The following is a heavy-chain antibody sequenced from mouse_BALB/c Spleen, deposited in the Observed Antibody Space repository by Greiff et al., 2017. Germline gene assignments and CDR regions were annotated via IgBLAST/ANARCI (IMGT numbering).Heavy chain of an antibody. CDR1: GFTFSSYA. CDR2: VSSGGST. Sequence: EVKLMESGGGLVKPGGSLKLSCAASGFTFSSYAMSWVRQTPEKRLEWVASVSSGGSTYYPDSVKGRFTISRDNARNILYLQMSSLRSEDTAMYYCARVPFTIITPWFAYWGQGTLVTVSA. V-gene: IGHV5-6-5*01. J-gene: IGHJ3*01. D-gene: IGHD2-4*01. CDR3: ARVPFTIITPWFAY.